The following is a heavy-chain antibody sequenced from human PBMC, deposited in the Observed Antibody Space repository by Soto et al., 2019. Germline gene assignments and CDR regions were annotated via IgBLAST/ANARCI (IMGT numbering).Heavy chain of an antibody. CDR2: ISGNGGTT. V-gene: IGHV3-23*01. CDR1: GFTFSIYA. Sequence: GGSLRLSCTASGFTFSIYAMTWVRQAPGKGLEWVSAISGNGGTTYYADSVKGRFTISRDNSKNTLYLQMNSLSVEDTAVYYCVKDWSGNKCPCMDVWGQGTTVTVSS. D-gene: IGHD3-3*01. J-gene: IGHJ6*02. CDR3: VKDWSGNKCPCMDV.